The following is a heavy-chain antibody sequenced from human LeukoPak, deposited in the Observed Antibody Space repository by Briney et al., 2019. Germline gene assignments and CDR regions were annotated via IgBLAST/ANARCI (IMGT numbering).Heavy chain of an antibody. J-gene: IGHJ4*02. V-gene: IGHV4-34*01. CDR3: ARSTVVTLFDY. D-gene: IGHD4-23*01. CDR1: GGSFSGYY. Sequence: SETLSLTCAVYGGSFSGYYWSWIRQPPGKGLEWIGEINHSGSTNYNPSLKSRVTISVDTSKNQFSLKLSSVTAADTAVYYCARSTVVTLFDYWGQGTLVTVSS. CDR2: INHSGST.